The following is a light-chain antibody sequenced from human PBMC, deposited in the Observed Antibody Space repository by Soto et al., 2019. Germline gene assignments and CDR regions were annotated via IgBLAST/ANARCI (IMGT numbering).Light chain of an antibody. CDR2: DAS. V-gene: IGKV3-11*01. J-gene: IGKJ1*01. Sequence: EIVLTQSPATLSLSPGERATLSCSASQSVSSYLAWYQQKPGQAPRLLIYDASNRATGIPARFSGSGSGTDFNLTISSLEPEDFAVYYCQQRSNWPPTFGQGTKVEIK. CDR1: QSVSSY. CDR3: QQRSNWPPT.